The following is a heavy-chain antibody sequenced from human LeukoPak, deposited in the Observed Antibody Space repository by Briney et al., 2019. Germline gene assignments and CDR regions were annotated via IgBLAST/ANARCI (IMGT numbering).Heavy chain of an antibody. CDR3: AREGYEMATIGFDY. D-gene: IGHD5-24*01. V-gene: IGHV3-7*01. CDR1: GFTFSSYW. Sequence: GGSLRLSCAASGFTFSSYWMSWVRQAPGKGLEWVANIKQDGSEKYYVDSVKGRFTISRDNAKNSLYLQMNSLRAEDTAVYYCAREGYEMATIGFDYWGQGTLVTVSS. J-gene: IGHJ4*02. CDR2: IKQDGSEK.